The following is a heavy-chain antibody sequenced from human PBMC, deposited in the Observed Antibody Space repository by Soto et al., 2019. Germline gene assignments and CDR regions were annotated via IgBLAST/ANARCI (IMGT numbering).Heavy chain of an antibody. CDR2: LGGSGVTT. V-gene: IGHV3-23*01. D-gene: IGHD5-18*01. CDR3: VKGNDYGYFFDF. CDR1: GFTFSNSA. Sequence: PGGSLRLSCAASGFTFSNSAMNWVRQTPGQGLEWVSGLGGSGVTTFYADSVKGRFTISRDNSKKTLYLQMKSLRAEETALYYCVKGNDYGYFFDFWGQGTLVTVSS. J-gene: IGHJ4*02.